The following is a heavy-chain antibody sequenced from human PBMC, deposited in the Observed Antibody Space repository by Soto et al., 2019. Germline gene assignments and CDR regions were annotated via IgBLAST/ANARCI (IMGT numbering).Heavy chain of an antibody. V-gene: IGHV4-59*08. CDR3: ARLDCSGGSCVDY. Sequence: SETLSLTCTVSGGSISSYYWSWIRQPPGKGLEWIGYIYYSGSTNYNPSLKSRVTISVDTSKNQFSLKLSSVTAADTAVYYCARLDCSGGSCVDYWGQGTLVTVSS. CDR2: IYYSGST. CDR1: GGSISSYY. J-gene: IGHJ4*02. D-gene: IGHD2-15*01.